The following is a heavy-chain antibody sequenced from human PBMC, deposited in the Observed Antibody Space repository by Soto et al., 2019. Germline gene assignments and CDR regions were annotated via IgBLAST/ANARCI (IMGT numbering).Heavy chain of an antibody. CDR3: ARGSTLVSLTGRPDAFDM. V-gene: IGHV3-66*01. CDR2: VFRGGDT. Sequence: EVQMVESGGGLVEPGGSLRLSCVASGFAVSGNYMSWLRQAPGKGLEWVSVVFRGGDTQYADSVDGRYIISRDRSKNTVYLQMNSLNAEDTALYYCARGSTLVSLTGRPDAFDMWGQGTMVAVAS. CDR1: GFAVSGNY. J-gene: IGHJ3*02. D-gene: IGHD2-8*02.